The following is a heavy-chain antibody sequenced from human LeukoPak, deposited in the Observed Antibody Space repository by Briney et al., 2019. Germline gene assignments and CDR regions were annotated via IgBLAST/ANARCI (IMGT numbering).Heavy chain of an antibody. D-gene: IGHD3-22*01. CDR2: ISSSGSAI. Sequence: PGGSLRLSCAASGFTFSDYYMGWIGQAPGKGLEWVSYISSSGSAIYYADSVKGRFTISRDNAKNSLYLQMNSLRAEDTAVYYCASMGYYYDSSGYYRYWGQGTLVTVSS. CDR1: GFTFSDYY. V-gene: IGHV3-11*01. CDR3: ASMGYYYDSSGYYRY. J-gene: IGHJ4*02.